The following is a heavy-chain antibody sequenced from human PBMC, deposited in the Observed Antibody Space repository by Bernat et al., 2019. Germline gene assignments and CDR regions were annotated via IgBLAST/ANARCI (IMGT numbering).Heavy chain of an antibody. Sequence: QVQLVESGGGVVQPGRSLRLSCAASGFTFSNYAMHWVRQAPGKGLEWVAVISYDGSNKYYADSVKGRFTISRDNSKNTLYLQMNSLRAEDTAVYYCARVMTTVTTVYYGMDVWGQGTTVTVSS. CDR1: GFTFSNYA. D-gene: IGHD4-17*01. CDR2: ISYDGSNK. J-gene: IGHJ6*02. V-gene: IGHV3-30-3*01. CDR3: ARVMTTVTTVYYGMDV.